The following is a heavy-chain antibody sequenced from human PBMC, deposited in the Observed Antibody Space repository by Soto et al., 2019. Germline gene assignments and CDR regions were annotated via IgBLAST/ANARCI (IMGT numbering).Heavy chain of an antibody. J-gene: IGHJ4*01. V-gene: IGHV4-31*03. CDR1: GGSISSGGYY. D-gene: IGHD1-20*01. CDR2: IYYSGIT. CDR3: ARAPCIIEWLHFGLDY. Sequence: SETLSLTCTVSGGSISSGGYYWSWIRQHPGKGLEWIGYIYYSGITYYNPSLKSRVTISVDTSKNQFSLKLSSVTAADTAVYYCARAPCIIEWLHFGLDYWGQGTPVTVSS.